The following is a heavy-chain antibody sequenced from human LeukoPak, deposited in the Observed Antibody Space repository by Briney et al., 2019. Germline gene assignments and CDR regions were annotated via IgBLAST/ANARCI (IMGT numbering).Heavy chain of an antibody. Sequence: AASVKVSCKASGYTFTGYYMRWVRQAPGQGLEWMGWINANSGGTNYAQKFQGRVTMTRDTSISTAYMELSRLRSDDTAVYYCARSSRYDIWTGYPYWGQGTLVTVSP. CDR1: GYTFTGYY. D-gene: IGHD3-9*01. CDR2: INANSGGT. V-gene: IGHV1-2*02. CDR3: ARSSRYDIWTGYPY. J-gene: IGHJ4*02.